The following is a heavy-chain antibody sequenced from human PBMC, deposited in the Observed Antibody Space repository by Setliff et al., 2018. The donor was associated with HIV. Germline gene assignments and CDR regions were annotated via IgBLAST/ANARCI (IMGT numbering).Heavy chain of an antibody. V-gene: IGHV4-4*02. J-gene: IGHJ4*02. CDR2: IYHSGST. CDR3: GGNGYYSIDY. D-gene: IGHD3-22*01. Sequence: KTSETLSLTCAVSGGSVSSTNWWNWVRQPPGKGLEWIGEIYHSGSTHYNPSLQSRVTISVDKSKSQFSLKLNSVTAADTAVYYCGGNGYYSIDYWGQGTLVTVSS. CDR1: GGSVSSTNW.